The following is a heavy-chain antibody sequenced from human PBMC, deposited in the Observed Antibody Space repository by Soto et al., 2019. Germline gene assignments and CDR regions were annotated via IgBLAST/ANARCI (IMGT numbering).Heavy chain of an antibody. D-gene: IGHD4-17*01. CDR2: IWYDGSNK. J-gene: IGHJ3*02. CDR1: GFTFSSYG. V-gene: IGHV3-33*01. CDR3: ARYRKGDYGDYGGGPIAFDI. Sequence: QVQLVESGGGVVQPGRSLRLSCAASGFTFSSYGMHWVRQAPGKGLEWVAVIWYDGSNKYYADSVKGRFTISRDNSKNTLYLQMNSLRAEDTAVYYCARYRKGDYGDYGGGPIAFDIWGQGTMVTVSS.